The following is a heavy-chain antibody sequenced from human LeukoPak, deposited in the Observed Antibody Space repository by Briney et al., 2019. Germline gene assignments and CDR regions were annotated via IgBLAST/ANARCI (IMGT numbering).Heavy chain of an antibody. CDR1: GGTFSSYA. Sequence: SVKVSCKASGGTFSSYAISWVRQAPGQGLEWMGRIIPILGIANYAQKFQGRVTITADKSTSTAYMELSSLRSEDTAVYYCARDIKRGNFDYWGQGTLVTVSS. CDR3: ARDIKRGNFDY. CDR2: IIPILGIA. V-gene: IGHV1-69*04. J-gene: IGHJ4*02.